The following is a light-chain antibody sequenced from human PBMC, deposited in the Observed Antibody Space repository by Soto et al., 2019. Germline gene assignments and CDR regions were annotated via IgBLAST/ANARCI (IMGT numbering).Light chain of an antibody. V-gene: IGLV2-14*01. CDR1: SSDVGSYNY. Sequence: QSALTQPASVSGSPGQSITISCTGTSSDVGSYNYVSWYQQHPGKAPKLMIYEVSDRPSGISSRFSGSKSGNTASLTISGLQTADEADYYCGTWESYLSVGVFGGGTKLTVL. CDR2: EVS. CDR3: GTWESYLSVGV. J-gene: IGLJ3*02.